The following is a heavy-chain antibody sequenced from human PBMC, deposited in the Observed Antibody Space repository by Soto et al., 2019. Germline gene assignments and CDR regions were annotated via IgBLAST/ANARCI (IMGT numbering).Heavy chain of an antibody. J-gene: IGHJ4*02. V-gene: IGHV4-39*07. CDR1: GGSISSSSYY. D-gene: IGHD2-21*01. Sequence: PSETLSLTCTVSGGSISSSSYYWGWIRQPPGKGLEWIGHISYSGSTYYNTSPKSRVTISVDMSRNQFSLIVNSVTAADTAVYYCARASHNFNYSPPHTWLDYWGQGAPVTGSS. CDR3: ARASHNFNYSPPHTWLDY. CDR2: ISYSGST.